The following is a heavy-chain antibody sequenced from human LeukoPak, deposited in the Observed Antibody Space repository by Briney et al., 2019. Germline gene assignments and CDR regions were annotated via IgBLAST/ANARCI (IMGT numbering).Heavy chain of an antibody. Sequence: EASVKVSCKASGYTFTGYYMHWVRQAPGHGLEWLGIINPRGSTNYAQKLQGRVSMTRGTSTNTVYMELSSLRPDDTAVYYCASGRGSTWPHYHYMDVWGKGTTVTVSS. CDR2: INPRGST. CDR3: ASGRGSTWPHYHYMDV. D-gene: IGHD6-13*01. V-gene: IGHV1-46*04. CDR1: GYTFTGYY. J-gene: IGHJ6*03.